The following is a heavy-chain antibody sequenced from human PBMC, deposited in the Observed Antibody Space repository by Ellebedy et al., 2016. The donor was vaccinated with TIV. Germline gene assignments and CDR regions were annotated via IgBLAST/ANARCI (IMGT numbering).Heavy chain of an antibody. CDR2: IWYDGSNK. J-gene: IGHJ4*02. CDR1: GFTFSSYG. D-gene: IGHD5-12*01. V-gene: IGHV3-33*01. CDR3: AREDGIVATITLSFALDY. Sequence: GGSLRLSXAASGFTFSSYGMHWVRQAPGKGLEWVAVIWYDGSNKYYADSVKGRFTISRDNAKNSLYLQMNSLRAEDTAVYYCAREDGIVATITLSFALDYWGQGTLVTVSS.